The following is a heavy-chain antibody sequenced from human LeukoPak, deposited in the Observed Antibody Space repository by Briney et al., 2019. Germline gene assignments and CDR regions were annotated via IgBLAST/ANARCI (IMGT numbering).Heavy chain of an antibody. Sequence: PGGSLRLSCAASGFTFSSYAMSWVRQAPGKGLEWVSAISGSGGSTYYADSVKGRFTISRDNSKNALYLQMNSLRAEDTAVYYCATSLRYYFDYWGQGTLVTVSS. V-gene: IGHV3-23*01. CDR2: ISGSGGST. CDR1: GFTFSSYA. J-gene: IGHJ4*02. CDR3: ATSLRYYFDY.